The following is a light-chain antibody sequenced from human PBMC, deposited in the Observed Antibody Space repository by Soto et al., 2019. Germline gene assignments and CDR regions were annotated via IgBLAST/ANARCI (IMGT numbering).Light chain of an antibody. Sequence: QSVLTQPASVSGSPGQSITISCTGTSTDVGRYNYVSWYQQHPGKAPKLMVYDVSNRPSWVSNRFSGSKSGITASLTISGLQAEDEADYYCTSYTSDSTLFGTGTKVTVL. CDR2: DVS. J-gene: IGLJ1*01. V-gene: IGLV2-14*01. CDR1: STDVGRYNY. CDR3: TSYTSDSTL.